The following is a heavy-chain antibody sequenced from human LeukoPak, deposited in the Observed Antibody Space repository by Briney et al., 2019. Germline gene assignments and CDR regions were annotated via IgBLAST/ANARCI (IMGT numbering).Heavy chain of an antibody. V-gene: IGHV4-34*01. CDR2: INDSEST. D-gene: IGHD6-13*01. CDR3: ARETAAAGSFIAINDY. Sequence: SENLSLTCAVYGGSFSGYYWSWIRQPPGKGLEWIGEINDSESTNYNPSLKSRVTISVDTSKKQFSLKLSSVTAADTAIYYCARETAAAGSFIAINDYWGQGTLVTVSS. J-gene: IGHJ4*02. CDR1: GGSFSGYY.